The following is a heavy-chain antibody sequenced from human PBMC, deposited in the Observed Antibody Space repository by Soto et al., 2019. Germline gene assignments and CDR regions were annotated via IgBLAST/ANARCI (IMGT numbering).Heavy chain of an antibody. J-gene: IGHJ5*02. CDR1: GGSMNDYY. V-gene: IGHV4-59*08. CDR3: ASQYLGRSSSSYFDP. D-gene: IGHD6-6*01. Sequence: KSSETLSLTCTVSGGSMNDYYWSWIRQPPGKGLEWIGYVYYIGRTNYNPSPKGRVTMSLDTSKSQFSLKLGSVTTADTAVYYCASQYLGRSSSSYFDPWGQGTLVTVSS. CDR2: VYYIGRT.